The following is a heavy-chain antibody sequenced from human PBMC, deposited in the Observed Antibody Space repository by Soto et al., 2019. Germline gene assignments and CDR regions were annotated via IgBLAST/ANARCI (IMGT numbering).Heavy chain of an antibody. D-gene: IGHD1-26*01. CDR2: MNPSSGNT. CDR1: GYTFTSYD. Sequence: ASVKVSCKASGYTFTSYDINWVRQATGQGLEWMGWMNPSSGNTGYAQKFQGRVTMTRNTSISTAYMELSSLRSEDTAVYYCARHAGATGSYSPGLHWGQGTLVTVSS. J-gene: IGHJ4*02. CDR3: ARHAGATGSYSPGLH. V-gene: IGHV1-8*01.